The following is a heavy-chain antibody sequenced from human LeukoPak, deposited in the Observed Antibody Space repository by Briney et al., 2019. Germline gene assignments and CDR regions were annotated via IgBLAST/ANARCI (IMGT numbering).Heavy chain of an antibody. V-gene: IGHV1-69*04. CDR1: GGTFSSYA. CDR3: ARLYYYDSTEDAFDI. J-gene: IGHJ3*02. D-gene: IGHD3-22*01. CDR2: IIPILGIA. Sequence: GSSVKVSCKASGGTFSSYAISWVRQAPGQGLEWMGRIIPILGIANYAQKFQGRVTITADKSTSTAYMELSSLRSEDTAVYYCARLYYYDSTEDAFDIWGQGTMVTVSS.